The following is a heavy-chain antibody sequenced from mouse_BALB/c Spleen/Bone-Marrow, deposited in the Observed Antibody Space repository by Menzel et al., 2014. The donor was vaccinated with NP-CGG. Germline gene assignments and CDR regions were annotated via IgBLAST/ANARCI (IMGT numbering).Heavy chain of an antibody. CDR2: IDPANGNT. D-gene: IGHD2-9*01. CDR1: GFNIKDTY. V-gene: IGHV14-3*02. Sequence: VQLKQSGAELVKPGASVKLSCTASGFNIKDTYMHWVKQRPEQGLEWIGRIDPANGNTNYDPKFQGKATVTADTSPNTPYLQLSSLPSEDTAVYYCTTYYGSRFTYWGQGTLVTVSA. CDR3: TTYYGSRFTY. J-gene: IGHJ3*01.